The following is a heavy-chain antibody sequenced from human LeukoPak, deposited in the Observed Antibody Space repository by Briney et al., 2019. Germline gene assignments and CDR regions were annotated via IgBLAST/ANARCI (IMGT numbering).Heavy chain of an antibody. CDR3: ARGITTVVTLNWFDP. CDR1: GGSFSGYY. D-gene: IGHD4-23*01. V-gene: IGHV4-34*01. Sequence: PSETLSLTCAVYGGSFSGYYWSWIRQPPGKGLEWIGEINHSGSTNYNPSLKSRVTISVDTFKNQFSLKLSSVTAADTAVYYCARGITTVVTLNWFDPWGQGTLVTVSS. CDR2: INHSGST. J-gene: IGHJ5*02.